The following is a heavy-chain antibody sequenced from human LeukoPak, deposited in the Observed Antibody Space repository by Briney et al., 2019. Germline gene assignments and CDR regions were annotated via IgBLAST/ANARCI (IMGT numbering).Heavy chain of an antibody. CDR3: ARLLSGDGRDY. V-gene: IGHV4-34*01. CDR1: GGSFGGYY. CDR2: INHSGST. J-gene: IGHJ4*02. Sequence: SETLSLTCAVYGGSFGGYYWSWIRQPPGKGLEWIGEINHSGSTNYNPSLKSRVTISVDTSKNQFSLKLSSVTAADTAVYYCARLLSGDGRDYWGQGTLVTVSS. D-gene: IGHD1-26*01.